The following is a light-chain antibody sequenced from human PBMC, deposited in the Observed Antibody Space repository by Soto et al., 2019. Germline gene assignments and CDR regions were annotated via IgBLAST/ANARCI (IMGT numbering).Light chain of an antibody. CDR3: QQHTISMYT. Sequence: EIVLTQSPGTLSLSPGERATLSCRASQSVSSSYLAWYQQKPGQAPRLLIYGASSRATGIPDRFSGSGSGTDFALTISRLEPEHFAVYYCQQHTISMYTFGQGTKLEIK. V-gene: IGKV3-20*01. CDR1: QSVSSSY. CDR2: GAS. J-gene: IGKJ2*01.